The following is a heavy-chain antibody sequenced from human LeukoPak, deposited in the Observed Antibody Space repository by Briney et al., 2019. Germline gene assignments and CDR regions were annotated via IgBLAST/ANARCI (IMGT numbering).Heavy chain of an antibody. CDR2: ISGNGGST. Sequence: PGGSLRLSCAASGFMFSSYGMSWVRQAPGKGLEWVSVISGNGGSTYYADSVKGRFTISRDNSKNTLYLQMNSLRAEDTAIYYCARDERLLSFLKWGQGTLVTVSS. D-gene: IGHD3-3*01. CDR1: GFMFSSYG. V-gene: IGHV3-23*01. CDR3: ARDERLLSFLK. J-gene: IGHJ4*02.